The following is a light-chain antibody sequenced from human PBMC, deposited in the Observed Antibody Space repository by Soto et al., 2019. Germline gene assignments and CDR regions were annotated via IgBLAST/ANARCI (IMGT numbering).Light chain of an antibody. J-gene: IGKJ5*01. CDR3: QQTYSSLIT. Sequence: DIQMTQSPSSLSASVGDKVTITCRASQSITSYLNWYQQTPGKAPKVLIYAASSLQSGVPSRFSGSGSGTDFTLTISSLQPEDFATYYCQQTYSSLITFGQGTRLEIK. CDR1: QSITSY. V-gene: IGKV1-39*01. CDR2: AAS.